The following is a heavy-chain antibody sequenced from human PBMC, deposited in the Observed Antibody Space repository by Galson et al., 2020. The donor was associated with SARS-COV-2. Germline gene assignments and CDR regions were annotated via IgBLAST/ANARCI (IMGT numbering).Heavy chain of an antibody. Sequence: AGSLRLSCEASGFTFSNYAMYWVRQAPGKGLEWVAVVSYHGSKEHYADSVAGRFTISRDNSKNTLYLEMNSLSGEDTAVYYCAREMARLYYDVWSGYFVPFGLDYWGQGALVTVSS. CDR1: GFTFSNYA. CDR2: VSYHGSKE. V-gene: IGHV3-30-3*01. CDR3: AREMARLYYDVWSGYFVPFGLDY. D-gene: IGHD3-3*01. J-gene: IGHJ4*02.